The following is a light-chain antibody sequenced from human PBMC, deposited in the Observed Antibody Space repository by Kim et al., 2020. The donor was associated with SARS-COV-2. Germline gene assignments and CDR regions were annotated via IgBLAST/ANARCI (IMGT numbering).Light chain of an antibody. Sequence: APGKTARITCGGNNIGSKSVHWYQQKPGQAPVLVIYYDSDRPSGIPERFSGSNSGNTATLTISRVEAGDEADYYCQVWDSSSDHVVFGGGTQRPS. V-gene: IGLV3-21*04. J-gene: IGLJ2*01. CDR3: QVWDSSSDHVV. CDR2: YDS. CDR1: NIGSKS.